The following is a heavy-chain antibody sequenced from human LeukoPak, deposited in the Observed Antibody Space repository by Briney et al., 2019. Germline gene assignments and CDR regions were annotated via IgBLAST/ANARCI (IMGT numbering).Heavy chain of an antibody. J-gene: IGHJ4*02. CDR2: TYYSGST. D-gene: IGHD1-26*01. CDR3: ASGSGSYPW. V-gene: IGHV4-31*03. Sequence: SETLSLTCTVSGGSISSGGYYWSWIRQHPGKGLEWIGYTYYSGSTYYNPSLKSRETISVDTSKNQFSLKLSSVTAADTAVYYYASGSGSYPWWGQGTLVTVSS. CDR1: GGSISSGGYY.